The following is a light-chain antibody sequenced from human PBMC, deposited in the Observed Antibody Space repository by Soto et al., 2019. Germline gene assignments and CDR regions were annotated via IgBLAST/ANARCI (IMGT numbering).Light chain of an antibody. V-gene: IGLV2-14*01. Sequence: QSVLTQPASVSGSPGQSITISCTGTSSDIGAYNYVSWYQQYPGKAPKIMISEVSNRPSGLSNRFSGSKSGNTASLTISGLQADDEADYYCSSYTNSATWVFGGGTKLTVL. CDR1: SSDIGAYNY. J-gene: IGLJ3*02. CDR3: SSYTNSATWV. CDR2: EVS.